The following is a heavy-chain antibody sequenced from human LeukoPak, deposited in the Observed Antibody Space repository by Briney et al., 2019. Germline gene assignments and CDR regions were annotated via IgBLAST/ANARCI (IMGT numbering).Heavy chain of an antibody. Sequence: SETLSLTCTVSGGSISSSSYYCTWIRQPPGKGLEWIGEINHSGSTNYNPSLKSRVTLPIDTSKNQFSLELSSVTAADTAVYYCARQDFDASGNLQFDYWGQGTLVTVSS. J-gene: IGHJ4*02. CDR3: ARQDFDASGNLQFDY. D-gene: IGHD3-10*01. CDR2: INHSGST. V-gene: IGHV4-39*01. CDR1: GGSISSSSYY.